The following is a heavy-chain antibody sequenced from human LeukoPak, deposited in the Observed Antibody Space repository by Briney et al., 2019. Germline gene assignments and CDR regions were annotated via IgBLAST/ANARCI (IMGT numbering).Heavy chain of an antibody. CDR3: ARESLSAYAFDI. V-gene: IGHV3-33*01. CDR2: IWYDGSNK. Sequence: GSLRLSCAASGFTFSSYGMHWVRQAPGKGLEWVAAIWYDGSNKYYADSVKGRLTISRDNSKNTIYLQMNSLRAEDTAVYYCARESLSAYAFDIWGQGTMVTVAS. D-gene: IGHD6-25*01. CDR1: GFTFSSYG. J-gene: IGHJ3*02.